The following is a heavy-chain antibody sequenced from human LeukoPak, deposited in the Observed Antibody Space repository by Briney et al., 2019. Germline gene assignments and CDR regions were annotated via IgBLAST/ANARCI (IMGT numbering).Heavy chain of an antibody. CDR2: IYYSGST. Sequence: SETLSLTCAVSGGSISSTNWWSWVRQPPGKGLEWIGSIYYSGSTYYNPSLKSRVTISVDTSKNQFSLKLSSVTAADTAVYYCARDLIVHEVGASNWFDPWGQGTLVTVSS. CDR3: ARDLIVHEVGASNWFDP. J-gene: IGHJ5*02. D-gene: IGHD1-26*01. CDR1: GGSISSTNW. V-gene: IGHV4-4*02.